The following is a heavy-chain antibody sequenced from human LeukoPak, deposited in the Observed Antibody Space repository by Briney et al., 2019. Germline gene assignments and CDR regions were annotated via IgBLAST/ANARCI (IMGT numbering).Heavy chain of an antibody. CDR3: ARVGLRGSGTHHDWFDS. J-gene: IGHJ5*01. D-gene: IGHD3-10*01. CDR1: GYTFTSSD. CDR2: MSPNSGDT. Sequence: ASMKVSCKASGYTFTSSDINWVRQATGEGLEWMGWMSPNSGDTGYAQKFQGRVTMTRDTSINTAYMELSSLRSEDTAEYYCARVGLRGSGTHHDWFDSWGQGTLITVSS. V-gene: IGHV1-8*01.